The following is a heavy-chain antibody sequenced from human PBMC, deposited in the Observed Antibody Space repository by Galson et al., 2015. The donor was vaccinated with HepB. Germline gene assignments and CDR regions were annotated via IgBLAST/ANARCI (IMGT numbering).Heavy chain of an antibody. CDR3: VRGRETNTSYFLDY. J-gene: IGHJ4*02. Sequence: CAISGDSVSRNTAAWNWIRQSPSRGLEWLGRTYYRSEWYNDYEASVKSRITINPDPSKNQFSLQLNSVTPEDTAVYYCVRGRETNTSYFLDYWGQGTLVTVSS. CDR2: TYYRSEWYN. V-gene: IGHV6-1*01. CDR1: GDSVSRNTAA. D-gene: IGHD2/OR15-2a*01.